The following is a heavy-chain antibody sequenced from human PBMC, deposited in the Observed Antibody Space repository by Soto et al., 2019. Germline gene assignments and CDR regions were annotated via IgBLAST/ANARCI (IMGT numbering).Heavy chain of an antibody. J-gene: IGHJ6*02. CDR1: GFTFSSYA. Sequence: EVQLLESGGGLVQPGGSLRLSCAASGFTFSSYAMSWVRQAPGKGLEWVSAISGSGGSTYYADSVKGRFTISRDNSKNTLYLQMNSLRAEDTAVYYCAKIYGYYVSLYYYGMDVWGQGTTVTVSS. CDR3: AKIYGYYVSLYYYGMDV. CDR2: ISGSGGST. D-gene: IGHD4-17*01. V-gene: IGHV3-23*01.